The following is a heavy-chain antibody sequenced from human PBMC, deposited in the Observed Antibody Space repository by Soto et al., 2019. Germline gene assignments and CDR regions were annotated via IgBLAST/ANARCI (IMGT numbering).Heavy chain of an antibody. CDR2: IYPGDSDT. Sequence: GESLKISCETSGFTFISTWIGWVRQMPGKGLELMGVIYPGDSDTRYNPSFQGHVAISADKSNSTTYLQWSALTASDTAIYYCARHGGYIGLDNWFDSWGQGTQVTVSS. CDR3: ARHGGYIGLDNWFDS. V-gene: IGHV5-51*01. J-gene: IGHJ5*01. D-gene: IGHD2-15*01. CDR1: GFTFISTW.